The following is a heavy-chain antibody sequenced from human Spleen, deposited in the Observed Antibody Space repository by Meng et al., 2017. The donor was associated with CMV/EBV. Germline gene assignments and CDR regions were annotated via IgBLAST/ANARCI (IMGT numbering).Heavy chain of an antibody. CDR3: ASRGDYPWWFDY. V-gene: IGHV3-52*01. CDR2: IKCDGSEK. Sequence: GGSLRLSCAASGFTFSSSWMHWVCQAPEKGLEWVADIKCDGSEKYYVDSVKGRLTISRDNAKNSLYLQVNSLRAEDMTVYYCASRGDYPWWFDYWGQGTLVTVSS. J-gene: IGHJ4*02. CDR1: GFTFSSSW. D-gene: IGHD4-17*01.